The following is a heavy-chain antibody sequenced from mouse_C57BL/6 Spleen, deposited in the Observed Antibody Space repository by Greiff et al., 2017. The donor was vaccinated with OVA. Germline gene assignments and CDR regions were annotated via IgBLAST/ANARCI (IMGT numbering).Heavy chain of an antibody. D-gene: IGHD1-1*01. Sequence: VQLQQSGAELVRPGASVKLSCTASGFNIKDDYMHWVKQRPEQGLEWIGWIDPENGDTEYASKFQGKATITADTSSNTAYLQLSSLTSEDTAFYYCTTSDTTVVGGFAYWGQGTLVTVSA. CDR3: TTSDTTVVGGFAY. CDR1: GFNIKDDY. V-gene: IGHV14-4*01. J-gene: IGHJ3*01. CDR2: IDPENGDT.